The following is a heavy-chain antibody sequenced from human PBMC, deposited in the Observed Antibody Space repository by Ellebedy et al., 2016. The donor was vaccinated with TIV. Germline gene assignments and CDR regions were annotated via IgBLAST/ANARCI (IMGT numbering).Heavy chain of an antibody. Sequence: GGSLRLXXAASGFTFSRYPLHWVRQAPGKGLDWVAVISDDGSKKQYADSVNGRFTISRDNGKNSLYLQMNSLRGEDTAVYYCAREVGGGGAYWGQGTLVTVSS. D-gene: IGHD2-21*01. J-gene: IGHJ4*02. CDR2: ISDDGSKK. CDR3: AREVGGGGAY. V-gene: IGHV3-30-3*01. CDR1: GFTFSRYP.